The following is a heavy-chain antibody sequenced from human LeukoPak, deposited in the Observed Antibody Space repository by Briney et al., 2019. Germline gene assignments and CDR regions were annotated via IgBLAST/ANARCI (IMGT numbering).Heavy chain of an antibody. CDR1: GGSISSSSCY. J-gene: IGHJ5*02. Sequence: PSETLSLTCTVSGGSISSSSCYWGWIRQPPGKGLEWIGSIYYSGSTYCNPSLKSRVTISVDTSKNQFSLKLRSVTAADTAVYYCATVREYEDYNWFDPWGQGILVTVSS. D-gene: IGHD3-10*01. CDR2: IYYSGST. V-gene: IGHV4-39*07. CDR3: ATVREYEDYNWFDP.